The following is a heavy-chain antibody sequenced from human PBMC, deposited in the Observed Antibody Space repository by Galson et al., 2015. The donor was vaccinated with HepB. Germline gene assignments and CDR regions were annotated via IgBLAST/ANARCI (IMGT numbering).Heavy chain of an antibody. CDR2: ISAYNGNT. D-gene: IGHD2-2*01. V-gene: IGHV1-18*01. J-gene: IGHJ6*03. CDR1: GYTFTSYG. Sequence: SVKVSCKASGYTFTSYGISWVRQAPGQGLEWMGWISAYNGNTNYAQKLQGRVTMTTDTSTSTAYMELRSLRSDDTAVYYCARAGDIVVVPAATQQRYYYYYYMDVWGKGTTVTVSS. CDR3: ARAGDIVVVPAATQQRYYYYYYMDV.